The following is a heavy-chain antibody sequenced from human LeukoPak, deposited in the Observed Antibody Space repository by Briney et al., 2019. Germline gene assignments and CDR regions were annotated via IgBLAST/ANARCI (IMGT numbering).Heavy chain of an antibody. CDR2: ISSNGGST. J-gene: IGHJ4*02. CDR3: ARDLSPGWELRGFYY. Sequence: GGSLRLSCAASGFTFSSYAMHWVRQAPGKGLEYVSAISSNGGSTYYANSVKGRFTISRDNSKNTLYLQMGSLRAEDMAVYYCARDLSPGWELRGFYYWGQGTLVTVSS. D-gene: IGHD1-26*01. V-gene: IGHV3-64*01. CDR1: GFTFSSYA.